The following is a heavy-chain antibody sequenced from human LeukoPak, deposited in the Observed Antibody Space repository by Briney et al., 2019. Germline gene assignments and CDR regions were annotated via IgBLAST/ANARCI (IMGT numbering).Heavy chain of an antibody. J-gene: IGHJ4*02. CDR2: IWSDGSGK. D-gene: IGHD1-1*01. Sequence: GGSLRLSCAPSGFSFSSYGMHWVRQAPGKGLEWVAVIWSDGSGKYYADSVKGRFTISRDNSKNTLYLQMDSLRAEDTAVYYRARDRTASHFLDYWGQGTLVTVSS. CDR3: ARDRTASHFLDY. V-gene: IGHV3-33*01. CDR1: GFSFSSYG.